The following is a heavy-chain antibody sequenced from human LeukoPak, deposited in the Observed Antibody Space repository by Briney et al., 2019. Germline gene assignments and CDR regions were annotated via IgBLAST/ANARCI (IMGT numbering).Heavy chain of an antibody. D-gene: IGHD6-19*01. CDR3: ARGRPIIAVAGTSYFDY. CDR1: GGSISSGSYY. J-gene: IGHJ4*02. V-gene: IGHV4-61*02. CDR2: IYTSGST. Sequence: SETLSLTCTVSGGSISSGSYYWSWIRQPAGKGLEWIGRIYTSGSTNYNPSLKSRVTISVDTSKDQFSLKLSSVTAADTAVYYCARGRPIIAVAGTSYFDYWGQGTLVTVSS.